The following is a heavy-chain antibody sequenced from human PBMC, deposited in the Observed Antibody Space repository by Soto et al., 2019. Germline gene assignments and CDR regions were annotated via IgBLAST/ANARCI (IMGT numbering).Heavy chain of an antibody. D-gene: IGHD3-22*01. Sequence: SETLSLTCTVSGGSISSGGYYWSWIRQHPGKGLEWIGYIYYSGSTYYNPSLKSRVTISVDTSKNQFSLKLSSVTAADTAVYYCERETDDSSGYYYFDYWGQGTLVTVSS. CDR3: ERETDDSSGYYYFDY. V-gene: IGHV4-31*03. CDR1: GGSISSGGYY. CDR2: IYYSGST. J-gene: IGHJ4*02.